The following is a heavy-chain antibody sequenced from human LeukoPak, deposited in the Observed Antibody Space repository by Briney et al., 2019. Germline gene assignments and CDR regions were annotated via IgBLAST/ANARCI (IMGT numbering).Heavy chain of an antibody. J-gene: IGHJ4*02. CDR3: ASSRIAVAGTLPDY. V-gene: IGHV3-11*04. Sequence: GGSLRLSCAASGFTFSDYYMSWIRQAPGKGLEWVSYISSSGSTIYYADSVKGRFTISRDNAKNSLYLQMNSLRAEDTAVYYCASSRIAVAGTLPDYWGQGTLVTVSS. CDR2: ISSSGSTI. CDR1: GFTFSDYY. D-gene: IGHD6-19*01.